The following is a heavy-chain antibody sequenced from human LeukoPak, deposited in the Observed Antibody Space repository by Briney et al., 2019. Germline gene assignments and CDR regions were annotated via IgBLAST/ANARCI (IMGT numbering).Heavy chain of an antibody. CDR3: ARDGGYAYGSRYYYYMDV. J-gene: IGHJ6*03. Sequence: GGSLRLSCAACGFTFSSYDMHWVRQATGKGLEWVSAIGTAGDTYYPGSVKGQFTISRENAKNSLYLQMNSLRAGDTAVYYCARDGGYAYGSRYYYYMDVWGKGTTVTVSS. CDR2: IGTAGDT. D-gene: IGHD5-12*01. CDR1: GFTFSSYD. V-gene: IGHV3-13*03.